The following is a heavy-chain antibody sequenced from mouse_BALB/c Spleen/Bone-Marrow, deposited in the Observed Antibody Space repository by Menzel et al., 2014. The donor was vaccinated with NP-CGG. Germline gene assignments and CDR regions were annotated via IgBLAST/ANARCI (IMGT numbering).Heavy chain of an antibody. J-gene: IGHJ4*01. Sequence: VQLQQSGAELVRPGASVKVSCKASGYTFTSYWINWVKQRPGQGLEWIGNIYPSDSYTNYNQNFKNKATLTVDKSSSTAYMQLSSPTSDDSAVYYCTRQYGNYYAMDYWRQGTSVTVSS. CDR3: TRQYGNYYAMDY. CDR1: GYTFTSYW. D-gene: IGHD2-10*02. CDR2: IYPSDSYT. V-gene: IGHV1-69*02.